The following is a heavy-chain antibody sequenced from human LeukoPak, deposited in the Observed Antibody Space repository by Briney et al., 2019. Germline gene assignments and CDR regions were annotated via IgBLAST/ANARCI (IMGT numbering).Heavy chain of an antibody. CDR1: GGTFSSYA. J-gene: IGHJ5*02. CDR3: AREKYYVPXXXDP. V-gene: IGHV1-69*04. Sequence: SVKVSCKASGGTFSSYAISWVRQAPGQGLEWMGRIIPILGIANYAQKFQGRVTITADKSTSTAYMELSSLRSEDTAVYYCAREKYYVPXXXDPWGQGTLVTVSS. CDR2: IIPILGIA. D-gene: IGHD3-10*02.